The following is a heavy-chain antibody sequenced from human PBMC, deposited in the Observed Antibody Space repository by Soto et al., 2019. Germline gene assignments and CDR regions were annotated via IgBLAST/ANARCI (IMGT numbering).Heavy chain of an antibody. CDR1: GFTVSSYC. J-gene: IGHJ6*02. D-gene: IGHD3-3*01. CDR2: IKQDGSEK. V-gene: IGHV3-7*01. CDR3: ATYYDFWSGPDPYGMDV. Sequence: XGCLRLSFAASGFTVSSYCRSWVRQAPGKGLEWVANIKQDGSEKYYVDSVKGRFTISRDNAKNSLYLQMNSLRAEDTAVYYCATYYDFWSGPDPYGMDVWGQRTTVTVSS.